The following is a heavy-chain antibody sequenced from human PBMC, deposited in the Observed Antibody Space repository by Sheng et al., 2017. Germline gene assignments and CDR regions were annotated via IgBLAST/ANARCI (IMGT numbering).Heavy chain of an antibody. D-gene: IGHD3-16*01. CDR2: ISYDGSNK. CDR3: ARVGGVFTFYDPWDY. J-gene: IGHJ4*02. CDR1: GFTFSSYA. V-gene: IGHV3-30*01. Sequence: QVQLVESGGGVVQPGRSLRLSCAASGFTFSSYAMHWVRQAPGKGLEWVAVISYDGSNKYYADSVKGRFTISRDNSKNTLYLQMNSLRAEDTAVYYCARVGGVFTFYDPWDYWGQGT.